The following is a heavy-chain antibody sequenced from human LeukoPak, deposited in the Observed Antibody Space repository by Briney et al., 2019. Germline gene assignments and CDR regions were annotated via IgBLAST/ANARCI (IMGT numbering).Heavy chain of an antibody. CDR1: GYTFTSYG. CDR2: ISPHNGNT. Sequence: ASVKVSCKASGYTFTSYGITWVRHAPGQGLEWMGWISPHNGNTNYAQKFQGRATLTTDTSTSTAYMELRSLRSDDTAVYYCTRDLGGGSSFYYFYYMDVWGKGTTVTVSS. CDR3: TRDLGGGSSFYYFYYMDV. V-gene: IGHV1-18*01. D-gene: IGHD1-26*01. J-gene: IGHJ6*03.